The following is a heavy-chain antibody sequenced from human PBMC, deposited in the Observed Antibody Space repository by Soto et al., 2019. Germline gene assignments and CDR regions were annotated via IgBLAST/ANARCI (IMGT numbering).Heavy chain of an antibody. CDR3: ARVDSGYANYYYYYYMDV. V-gene: IGHV4-59*01. J-gene: IGHJ6*03. CDR1: GGSISSYY. CDR2: IYYSGST. D-gene: IGHD5-12*01. Sequence: LSLTCTVSGGSISSYYWSWIRQPPVKRLEWIGYIYYSGSTNYNPSLKSRVTISVDTSKNQFSLKLSSVTAADTAVYYCARVDSGYANYYYYYYMDVWGKGTTVTVSS.